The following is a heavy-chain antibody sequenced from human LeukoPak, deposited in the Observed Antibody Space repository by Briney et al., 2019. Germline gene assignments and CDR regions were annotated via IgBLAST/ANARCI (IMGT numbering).Heavy chain of an antibody. CDR2: ISSRSSYI. V-gene: IGHV3-21*01. D-gene: IGHD1-26*01. CDR1: GFTFSSYS. CDR3: AKDQRDPHPREDAFDI. Sequence: GGSLRLSCAASGFTFSSYSMNWVRQAPGKGLEWVSSISSRSSYIYYADSVKGRFTISRDNTKNSLYLQMNSLRAEDTAVYYCAKDQRDPHPREDAFDIWGQGTMVTVSS. J-gene: IGHJ3*02.